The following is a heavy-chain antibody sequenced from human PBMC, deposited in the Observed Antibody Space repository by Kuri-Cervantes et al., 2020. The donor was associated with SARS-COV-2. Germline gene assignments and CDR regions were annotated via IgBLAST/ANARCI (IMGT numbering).Heavy chain of an antibody. D-gene: IGHD1-1*01. Sequence: ASVKVSCKASGYTFTSYGISWVRQAPGKGLEWMGGFDPEDGETMYAQKFQGRVTMTEDTSTDTTYMEMSSLKSEDTAVYYCATVIPRWDAGMALNYYYTLDVWGQGTTVTVSS. CDR2: FDPEDGET. CDR1: GYTFTSYG. CDR3: ATVIPRWDAGMALNYYYTLDV. V-gene: IGHV1-24*01. J-gene: IGHJ6*02.